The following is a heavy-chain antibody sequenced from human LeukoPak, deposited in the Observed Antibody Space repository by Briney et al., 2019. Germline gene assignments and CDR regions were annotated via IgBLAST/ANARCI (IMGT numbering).Heavy chain of an antibody. CDR1: GFTFSSYA. J-gene: IGHJ6*02. V-gene: IGHV3-30-3*01. D-gene: IGHD2-15*01. CDR3: ARGTALCSGGSCYRYDGMDV. Sequence: PGGSLRLSCAASGFTFSSYAMHWVRQAPGKGLEWVAVISYDGSNKYYADSVKGRFTISRDNSKNTLYLQMNSLRAEDTAVYYCARGTALCSGGSCYRYDGMDVWGQGTTVTVSS. CDR2: ISYDGSNK.